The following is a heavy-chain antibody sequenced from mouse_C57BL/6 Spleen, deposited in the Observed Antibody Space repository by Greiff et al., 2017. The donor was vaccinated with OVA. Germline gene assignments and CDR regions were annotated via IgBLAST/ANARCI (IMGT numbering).Heavy chain of an antibody. CDR3: TRGRSYYAMDY. Sequence: QVQLQQSGAELVRPGASVTLSCKASGYTFTDYEMHWVKQTPVHGLEWIGAIDPETGGTAYNQKFKGKAILTADKSSSTAYMALRSLTSEDSAVYYCTRGRSYYAMDYWGQGTSVTVSS. J-gene: IGHJ4*01. CDR2: IDPETGGT. CDR1: GYTFTDYE. V-gene: IGHV1-15*01.